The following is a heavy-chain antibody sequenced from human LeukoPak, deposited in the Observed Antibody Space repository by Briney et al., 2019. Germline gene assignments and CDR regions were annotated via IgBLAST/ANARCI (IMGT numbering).Heavy chain of an antibody. J-gene: IGHJ6*03. CDR3: AREGRDYGSGSYYGLYYYYYYYMDV. V-gene: IGHV1-18*04. CDR2: MNPHSGGT. Sequence: ASVKVSCKASGYTFTGYYINWVRQAPGQGLEWMGWMNPHSGGTNYAQKLQGRVTMTTDTSTSTAYMELRSLRSDDTAVYYCAREGRDYGSGSYYGLYYYYYYYMDVWGKGTTVTISS. CDR1: GYTFTGYY. D-gene: IGHD3-10*01.